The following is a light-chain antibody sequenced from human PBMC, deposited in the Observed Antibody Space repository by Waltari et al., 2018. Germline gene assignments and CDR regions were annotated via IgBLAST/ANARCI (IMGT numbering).Light chain of an antibody. CDR1: QGVGNS. Sequence: DIVLIQSPSTLSLSLGDRVTLSCRASQGVGNSLAWYRQKPGQAPSFLIYDASTWAAGIPARFSGSGSGTDFTLTIISLEPEDFAVYYCQHRTGWPMTFGQGTRLEIK. CDR3: QHRTGWPMT. V-gene: IGKV3-11*01. CDR2: DAS. J-gene: IGKJ5*01.